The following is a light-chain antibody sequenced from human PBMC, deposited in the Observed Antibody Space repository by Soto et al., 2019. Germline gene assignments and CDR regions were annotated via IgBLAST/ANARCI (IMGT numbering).Light chain of an antibody. V-gene: IGKV1-5*01. CDR2: DAS. CDR1: QSISSW. J-gene: IGKJ2*02. Sequence: DIQMTQSPSTLSASVGDRVTITCRASQSISSWLAWYQQKPGKAPKLLIYDASSLESGVPSRFSGSGSGTEFTLTISSLQPDDCATYYCQQYNSYSCTFGQGTKLEIK. CDR3: QQYNSYSCT.